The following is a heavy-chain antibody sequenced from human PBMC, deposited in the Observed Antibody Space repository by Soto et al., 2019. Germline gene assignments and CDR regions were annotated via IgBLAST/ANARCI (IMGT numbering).Heavy chain of an antibody. Sequence: EVQLVESGGDLVKPGGCLRLSCAASGITFTNAWMSWVRQAPGKGLEWVGRIKNRADGGAADYAGPVRGRFTISRDDSKNTLFLQMNNLEVEDTAVYYCTTDPGDYEDFWGQGTLVTVSS. D-gene: IGHD4-17*01. J-gene: IGHJ4*02. CDR1: GITFTNAW. CDR3: TTDPGDYEDF. CDR2: IKNRADGGAA. V-gene: IGHV3-15*01.